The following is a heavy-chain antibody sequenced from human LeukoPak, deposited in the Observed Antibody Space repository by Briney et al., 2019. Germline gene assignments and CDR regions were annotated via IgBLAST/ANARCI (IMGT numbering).Heavy chain of an antibody. V-gene: IGHV3-21*01. CDR2: ISSSSSYI. D-gene: IGHD3-10*01. Sequence: GGSLRLSCAASGFTFSSYSMNWVRQAPGKGLEWVSSISSSSSYIYYADSVKGRFTISRDNSKNTLYLQMNSLRAEDTAVYYCAKESRLFLISFDYWGQGTLVTVSS. CDR3: AKESRLFLISFDY. J-gene: IGHJ4*02. CDR1: GFTFSSYS.